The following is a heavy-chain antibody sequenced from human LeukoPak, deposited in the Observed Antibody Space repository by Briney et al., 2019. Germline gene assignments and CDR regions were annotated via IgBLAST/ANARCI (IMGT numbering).Heavy chain of an antibody. D-gene: IGHD2-2*01. Sequence: GGSLRLSCVASGFIFNIYAMSWVRQPPGKGLEWVSTVSGNGAYTYHADSVKGRFTISRDNSKDTLYLQMHSLRVEDTAIYYCAKDLFCTSTSCSNWFDPWGQGTLVTVSS. CDR2: VSGNGAYT. V-gene: IGHV3-23*01. CDR3: AKDLFCTSTSCSNWFDP. J-gene: IGHJ5*02. CDR1: GFIFNIYA.